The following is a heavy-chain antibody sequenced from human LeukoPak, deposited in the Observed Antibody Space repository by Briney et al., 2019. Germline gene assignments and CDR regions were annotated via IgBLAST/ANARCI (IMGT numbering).Heavy chain of an antibody. CDR2: ISWDGGST. CDR1: GFTFDDYT. Sequence: GGSLRLSCAASGFTFDDYTMHWVRQAPGKGLEWVSLISWDGGSTYYADSVKGRFTISRDNSKNSLYLQMNSLRAEDTAVYYCARDLDPKVWVWGSYRDDAFDIWGQGTMVTVSS. D-gene: IGHD3-16*02. V-gene: IGHV3-43*01. J-gene: IGHJ3*02. CDR3: ARDLDPKVWVWGSYRDDAFDI.